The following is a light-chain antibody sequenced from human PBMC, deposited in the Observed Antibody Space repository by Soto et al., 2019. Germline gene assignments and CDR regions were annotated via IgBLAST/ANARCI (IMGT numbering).Light chain of an antibody. CDR2: ATS. J-gene: IGKJ4*01. CDR3: QQYGDWPLT. V-gene: IGKV3-15*01. Sequence: EIVVTQSPATLSVSPGERATLSCRASQSVGNNFAWYQQKPGQAPRLLIFATSTRATGVPARFSGSGSGTAFTLTFISLHSEDFAFYYCQQYGDWPLTFGGGAKVEIE. CDR1: QSVGNN.